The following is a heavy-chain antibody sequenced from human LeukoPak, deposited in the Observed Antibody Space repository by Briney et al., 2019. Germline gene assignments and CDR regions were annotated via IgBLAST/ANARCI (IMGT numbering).Heavy chain of an antibody. V-gene: IGHV4-34*01. Sequence: SETLSLTCAVYGGSFSGYYWSWIRQPPGKGLEWIGEINHSGSTNYNPSLKSRVTISVDTSKNQFSLKLSSVTAADTAVYYCARLAIPVAILSNPLDYWGRGTLVTVSS. D-gene: IGHD2-2*02. J-gene: IGHJ4*02. CDR2: INHSGST. CDR1: GGSFSGYY. CDR3: ARLAIPVAILSNPLDY.